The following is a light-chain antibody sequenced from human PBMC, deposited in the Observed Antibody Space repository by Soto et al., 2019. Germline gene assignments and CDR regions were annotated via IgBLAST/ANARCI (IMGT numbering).Light chain of an antibody. Sequence: DIQMTQFPSSLSASVGDRVTITCQASQDISNYLNWYQQRPGKAPDLLIYDASNLKTGVPSRFSGSGSGTHFTFTISSLQPEDVATYYCQHYDNLPLPFGGGTKVDIK. V-gene: IGKV1-33*01. J-gene: IGKJ4*01. CDR3: QHYDNLPLP. CDR1: QDISNY. CDR2: DAS.